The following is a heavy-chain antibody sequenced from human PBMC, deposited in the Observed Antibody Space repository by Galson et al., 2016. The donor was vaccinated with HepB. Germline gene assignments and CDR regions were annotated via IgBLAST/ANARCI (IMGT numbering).Heavy chain of an antibody. CDR2: IKPSGAGT. V-gene: IGHV1-46*01. Sequence: SVKVSCKASGYTFTSYYMHWVRQAPGQGLEWMGIIKPSGAGTTYAQKFQGRVTMTMDTSTSTVYMDLSSLRSEDTALYYCARGPYQLLWKYNWFDPWGQGTLVTVSS. J-gene: IGHJ5*02. CDR1: GYTFTSYY. CDR3: ARGPYQLLWKYNWFDP. D-gene: IGHD2-2*01.